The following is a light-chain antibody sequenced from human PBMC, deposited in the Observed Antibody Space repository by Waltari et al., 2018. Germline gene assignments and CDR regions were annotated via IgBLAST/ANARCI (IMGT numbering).Light chain of an antibody. J-gene: IGLJ2*01. V-gene: IGLV2-14*01. Sequence: QSALTQPASVSASPGQSITISCTGTSGDIGGSDFVSWYQHHPGRAPKVLIFDVNHRPSGIPGRFSGSKSGNTASLTISGLQAEDDADYYCSSPSTNNVFVFGGWTKVTVL. CDR1: SGDIGGSDF. CDR2: DVN. CDR3: SSPSTNNVFV.